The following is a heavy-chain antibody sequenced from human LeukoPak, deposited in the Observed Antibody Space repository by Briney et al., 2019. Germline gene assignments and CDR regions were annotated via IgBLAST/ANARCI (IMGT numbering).Heavy chain of an antibody. CDR2: ISGSGGST. J-gene: IGHJ5*02. V-gene: IGHV3-23*01. CDR3: AKVSRDTAMVFWFDP. CDR1: GFTFSSYA. D-gene: IGHD5-18*01. Sequence: PGGSLRLSCAASGFTFSSYAMSWVRQAPGKGLEWVSAISGSGGSTYCADSVKGRFTISRDNSKNTLYLQMNSLRAEDTSVYYCAKVSRDTAMVFWFDPWGQGTLVTVSS.